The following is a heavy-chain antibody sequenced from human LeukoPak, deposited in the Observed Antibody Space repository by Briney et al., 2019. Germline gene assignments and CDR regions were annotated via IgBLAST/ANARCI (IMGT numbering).Heavy chain of an antibody. V-gene: IGHV3-48*03. D-gene: IGHD5-18*01. CDR2: ISSSGSTI. CDR3: AKTLFGFSYGKIDY. CDR1: GFTFSSYE. J-gene: IGHJ4*02. Sequence: GGSLRLSCAASGFTFSSYEMNWVRQAPGKGLEWVSYISSSGSTIYYADSVKGRFTISRDNAKNTLYLQMSSLRAEDTAIYYCAKTLFGFSYGKIDYWGQGTLVTVSS.